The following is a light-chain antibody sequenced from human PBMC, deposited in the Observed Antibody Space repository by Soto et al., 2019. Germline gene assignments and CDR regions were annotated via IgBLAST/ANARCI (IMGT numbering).Light chain of an antibody. J-gene: IGLJ3*02. V-gene: IGLV3-21*01. CDR2: YDS. Sequence: SYELTQPPSVSVAPGKTASVACGGSNIGSKSVHWYQKKSGQAPVLVMYYDSDRPSGIPERFSGSNSGNTATLTISRVEAGDEADYCCQVWDISSGHVVFGGGTQLTVL. CDR1: NIGSKS. CDR3: QVWDISSGHVV.